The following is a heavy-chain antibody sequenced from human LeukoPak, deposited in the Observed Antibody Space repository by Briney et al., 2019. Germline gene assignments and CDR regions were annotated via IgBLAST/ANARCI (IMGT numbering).Heavy chain of an antibody. D-gene: IGHD6-13*01. Sequence: GGSLRLSCAASVFSFSNYAMHWVRQAPGKGLEWGVLISYDGSVEKSAASVKGRFTISRDNSKNTLYLQMNSLRIEDTAVYYCARALGSSWDSSLDSWGQGTLVPVSS. V-gene: IGHV3-30*04. CDR3: ARALGSSWDSSLDS. CDR2: ISYDGSVE. J-gene: IGHJ4*02. CDR1: VFSFSNYA.